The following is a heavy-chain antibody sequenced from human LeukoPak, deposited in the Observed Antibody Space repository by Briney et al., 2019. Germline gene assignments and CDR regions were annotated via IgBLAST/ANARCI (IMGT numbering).Heavy chain of an antibody. J-gene: IGHJ5*02. Sequence: ASVKVSCKASGYTFTTYYMHWVRQAPGQGLEWMGIINPSGGSTTYAQNFQGRVTMTRDTSTSTVYMELSSLRSDDTAVYYCARGTIEGFDPWGQGTLVTVSS. CDR3: ARGTIEGFDP. D-gene: IGHD1/OR15-1a*01. V-gene: IGHV1-46*01. CDR1: GYTFTTYY. CDR2: INPSGGST.